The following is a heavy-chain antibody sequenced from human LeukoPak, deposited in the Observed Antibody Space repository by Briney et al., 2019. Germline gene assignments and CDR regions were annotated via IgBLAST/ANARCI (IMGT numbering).Heavy chain of an antibody. Sequence: GGSLRLSCAASGLRFDDYYLSWIRQAPGKGLEWISFISASGGMMDHADSVKGRFTISRDNAKNAVYLEMNNLRAEDTAVYHCARHMVLSPCDYWGPGTLVTVSS. CDR3: ARHMVLSPCDY. CDR1: GLRFDDYY. J-gene: IGHJ4*02. D-gene: IGHD4/OR15-4a*01. V-gene: IGHV3-11*01. CDR2: ISASGGMM.